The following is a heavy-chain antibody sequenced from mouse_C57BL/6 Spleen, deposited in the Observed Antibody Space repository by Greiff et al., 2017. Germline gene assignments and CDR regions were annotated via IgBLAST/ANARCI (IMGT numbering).Heavy chain of an antibody. J-gene: IGHJ3*01. D-gene: IGHD2-5*01. CDR1: GFTFSSYG. V-gene: IGHV5-6*01. CDR3: ARAYYSNYEGFAY. CDR2: ISSGGSYT. Sequence: EVQLVESGGDLVKPGGSLKLSCAASGFTFSSYGMSWVRQTPDKRLEWVATISSGGSYTYYPNSVKGRFTISRDNAKNTLYLQMSSLKSEDTAMYYCARAYYSNYEGFAYWGQGTLVTVSA.